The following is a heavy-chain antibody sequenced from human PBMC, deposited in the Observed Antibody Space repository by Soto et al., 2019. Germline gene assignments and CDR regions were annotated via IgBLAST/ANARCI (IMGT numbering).Heavy chain of an antibody. CDR3: ARESEDLTSNFDY. CDR1: GFTFTRYS. V-gene: IGHV3-21*06. J-gene: IGHJ4*02. Sequence: PGGSLRLSCAASGFTFTRYSMNWVRQAPGKGLEWVSSISSTTNYIYYGDSMKGRFTISRDNAKNSLYLEMNTLRAEDTAVYYCARESEDLTSNFDYWGQGTLVTVSS. CDR2: ISSTTNYI.